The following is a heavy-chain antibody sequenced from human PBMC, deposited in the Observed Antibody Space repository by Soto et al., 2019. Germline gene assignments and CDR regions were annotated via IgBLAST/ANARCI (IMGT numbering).Heavy chain of an antibody. CDR1: GFTFSSYS. CDR2: ISSSSSTI. Sequence: EVQLVESGGGLVQPGGSLRLSCAASGFTFSSYSMNWVRQAPGKGLEWVSYISSSSSTIYYADSVKGRFTISRDNAKNSLYLQMNSLRAEDTAVYYCAREAPHYDSSGYYGGWFDPWGQGTLVTVSS. CDR3: AREAPHYDSSGYYGGWFDP. D-gene: IGHD3-22*01. V-gene: IGHV3-48*01. J-gene: IGHJ5*02.